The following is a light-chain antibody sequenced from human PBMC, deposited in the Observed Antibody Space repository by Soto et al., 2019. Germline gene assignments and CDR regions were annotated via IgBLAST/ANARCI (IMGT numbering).Light chain of an antibody. V-gene: IGKV1-39*01. CDR1: QSISSS. CDR3: QQSYSTLRLT. J-gene: IGKJ4*01. Sequence: DIQMTQSPSSLSASVGDRVTITCRASQSISSSLNWYQQKPGKAPKLLIYAASSLQSGVPSRFSGSGSGTDFNLIISSLQPEDLATYYCQQSYSTLRLTFGGGTKVEIK. CDR2: AAS.